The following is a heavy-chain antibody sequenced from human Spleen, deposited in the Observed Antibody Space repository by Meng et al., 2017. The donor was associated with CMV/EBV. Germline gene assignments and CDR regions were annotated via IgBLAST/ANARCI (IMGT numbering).Heavy chain of an antibody. V-gene: IGHV1-69*02. CDR3: ARGRVKDYPLTF. CDR2: IIPFAGLT. J-gene: IGHJ4*02. Sequence: CKASGGTVSSYSINWVRQAPGQGLEWVGRIIPFAGLTDYGQKFQGRVTIIADKSTNTAYMDLSSLSSEDTAVYYCARGRVKDYPLTFWGQGTLVTVSS. D-gene: IGHD2-15*01. CDR1: GGTVSSYS.